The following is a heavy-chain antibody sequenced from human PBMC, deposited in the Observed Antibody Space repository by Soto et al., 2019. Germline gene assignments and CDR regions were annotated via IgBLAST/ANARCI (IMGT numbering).Heavy chain of an antibody. J-gene: IGHJ3*02. CDR2: IKQDGSEK. V-gene: IGHV3-7*01. Sequence: GGSLRLSCAASGFTFSSYWMSWVRQAPGKGLEWVANIKQDGSEKYYVNSVKGRFTISRDNAKNSLYLQMSSLRAEDTAVYYCAREVWSDYEDAFDIWGKGTMGTVS. CDR1: GFTFSSYW. D-gene: IGHD4-17*01. CDR3: AREVWSDYEDAFDI.